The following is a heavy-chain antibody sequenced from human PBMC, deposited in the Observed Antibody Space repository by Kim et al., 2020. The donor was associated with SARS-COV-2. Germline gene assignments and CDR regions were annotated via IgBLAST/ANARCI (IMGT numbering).Heavy chain of an antibody. CDR3: ARRAAGELGYYYGMDV. Sequence: SLRSRVTISVDTSKNQYSLKLSSVTAADTAVYYCARRAAGELGYYYGMDVWGQRTTVTVSS. J-gene: IGHJ6*02. V-gene: IGHV4-4*09. D-gene: IGHD6-13*01.